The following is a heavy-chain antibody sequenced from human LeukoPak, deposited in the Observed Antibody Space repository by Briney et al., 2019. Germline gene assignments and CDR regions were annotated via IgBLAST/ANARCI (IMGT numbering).Heavy chain of an antibody. CDR1: GPSITSTSSISGGYY. J-gene: IGHJ3*02. CDR2: IYHDGSI. CDR3: ARTSRSGRAGGPFDI. D-gene: IGHD1-26*01. Sequence: SETLSLTCDVSGPSITSTSSISGGYYCGCLRQPPGKGLEWIGSIYHDGSIYYNPSLKSRVAISVDTSDNLFSLNLTSVTAADTAVYFCARTSRSGRAGGPFDIWGLGTMVTVSS. V-gene: IGHV4-38-2*01.